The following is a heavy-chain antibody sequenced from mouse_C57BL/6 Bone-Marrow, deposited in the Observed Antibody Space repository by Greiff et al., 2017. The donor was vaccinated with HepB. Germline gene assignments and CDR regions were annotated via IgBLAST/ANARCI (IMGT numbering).Heavy chain of an antibody. J-gene: IGHJ1*03. CDR2: IYPGSGST. V-gene: IGHV1-55*01. Sequence: QVQLKESGAELVKPGASVKMSCKASGYTFTSYWITWVKQRPGQGLEWIGDIYPGSGSTNYNEKFKSKATLTVDTSSSTAYMQLSSLTSEDSAVYYCAKNYYGSRREYFDVWGTGTTVTVSS. D-gene: IGHD1-1*01. CDR3: AKNYYGSRREYFDV. CDR1: GYTFTSYW.